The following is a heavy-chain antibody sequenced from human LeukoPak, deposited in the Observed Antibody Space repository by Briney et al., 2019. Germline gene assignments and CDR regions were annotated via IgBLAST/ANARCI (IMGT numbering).Heavy chain of an antibody. CDR3: ARANDYGDPLPRYMDV. V-gene: IGHV4-34*12. Sequence: SETLSLTCAVYGGSFSGYYWGWIRQPPGKGLQWIASIFHSGRTYYNPSLKSRVTISVDTSKNQFSLKLSSVTAADTAVYYCARANDYGDPLPRYMDVWGKGTTVTVSS. J-gene: IGHJ6*03. CDR1: GGSFSGYY. CDR2: IFHSGRT. D-gene: IGHD4-17*01.